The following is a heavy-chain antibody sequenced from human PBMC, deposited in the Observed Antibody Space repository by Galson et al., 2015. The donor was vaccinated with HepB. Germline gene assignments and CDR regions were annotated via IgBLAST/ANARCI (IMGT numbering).Heavy chain of an antibody. CDR1: GGSFSGYY. CDR3: ARGRRNWFDP. V-gene: IGHV4-34*01. Sequence: TLSLTCTVYGGSFSGYYWSWIRQPPGKGLEWIGEINHSGSTNYNPSLKSRVTISVDTSKNQFSLKLSSVTAADTAVYYCARGRRNWFDPWGQGTLVTVSS. CDR2: INHSGST. J-gene: IGHJ5*02.